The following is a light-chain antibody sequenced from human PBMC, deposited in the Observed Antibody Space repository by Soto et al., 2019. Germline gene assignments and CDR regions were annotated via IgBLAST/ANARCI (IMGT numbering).Light chain of an antibody. V-gene: IGKV3-11*01. J-gene: IGKJ4*01. CDR3: QQRSDWPTPT. Sequence: EIALTQSPATLSLSPGERATPSCRASQSVSSYLAWYQQKPGQAPRLLIYDASNRATGIPVRFSGSGSGTDFTLTISSLEPEDFAVYYCQQRSDWPTPTFGGGTKVEIK. CDR1: QSVSSY. CDR2: DAS.